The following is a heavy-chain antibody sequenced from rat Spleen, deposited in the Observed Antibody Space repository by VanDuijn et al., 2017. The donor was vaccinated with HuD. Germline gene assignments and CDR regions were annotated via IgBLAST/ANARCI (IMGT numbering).Heavy chain of an antibody. CDR3: TTRAGPYWYFDF. D-gene: IGHD4-1*01. Sequence: EVQLVESGGGLVQPGRSMKLSCAASGFTFSNYDMAWVRQAPTKGLEWVASISYDGSSTYYRDSVKGRFTISRDNAKSTLYLQMDSLRSEDTATYYCTTRAGPYWYFDFWGPGTMVTVSS. CDR2: ISYDGSST. CDR1: GFTFSNYD. J-gene: IGHJ1*01. V-gene: IGHV5-20*01.